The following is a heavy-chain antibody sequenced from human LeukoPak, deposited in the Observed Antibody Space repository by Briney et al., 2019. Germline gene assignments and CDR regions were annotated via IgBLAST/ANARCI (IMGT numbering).Heavy chain of an antibody. Sequence: PSETLSLTCSVSGGSISSYYWSWIRQPPGKGLEWIGYIYYSGNTNYNPSLKSRVTISVDTSKNQFSLKLGSVTAADTAVYYCARGVYIAAAQYGYWGQGTLVTVSS. D-gene: IGHD6-13*01. V-gene: IGHV4-59*01. CDR3: ARGVYIAAAQYGY. CDR1: GGSISSYY. CDR2: IYYSGNT. J-gene: IGHJ4*02.